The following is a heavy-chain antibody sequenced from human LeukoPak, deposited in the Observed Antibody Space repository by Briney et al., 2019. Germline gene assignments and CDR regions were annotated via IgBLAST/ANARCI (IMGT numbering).Heavy chain of an antibody. CDR3: ARDPYGSGSYCPGDY. J-gene: IGHJ4*02. V-gene: IGHV3-30*04. CDR1: GFIFSSYA. Sequence: GGSLRLSCAASGFIFSSYAMHWVRQAPGKGLEWVAVISYDGSNKYYADSEKGRFTISRDNSKNTLYLQMNSLRPEDTAVYYCARDPYGSGSYCPGDYWGQGTLVTVSS. D-gene: IGHD3-10*01. CDR2: ISYDGSNK.